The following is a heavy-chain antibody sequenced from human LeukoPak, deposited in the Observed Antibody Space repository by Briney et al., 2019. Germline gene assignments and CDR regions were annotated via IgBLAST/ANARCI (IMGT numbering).Heavy chain of an antibody. CDR1: GFTFSIYA. Sequence: GGSLRLSCAASGFTFSIYAMTWVRQAPGEGLEWVSALSASGGTTYYADSVKGRFTTSRDNAKNSLYLQVNSLRDEDTAVYYCARMQLGIWYFDLWGRGTLVTVSS. V-gene: IGHV3-23*01. J-gene: IGHJ2*01. CDR2: LSASGGTT. D-gene: IGHD7-27*01. CDR3: ARMQLGIWYFDL.